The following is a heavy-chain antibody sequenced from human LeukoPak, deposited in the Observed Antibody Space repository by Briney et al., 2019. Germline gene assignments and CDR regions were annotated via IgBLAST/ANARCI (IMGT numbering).Heavy chain of an antibody. CDR2: IRYDGSNK. D-gene: IGHD3-9*01. Sequence: GGSLRLSCAASGFTFSSYGMHWVRQAPGKGLEWVAFIRYDGSNKYYADSVKGRFTISRDNSKNTLYLQMNSLRAEDTAVYYCASPNYDILTGYANWGQGTLVTVSS. V-gene: IGHV3-30*02. J-gene: IGHJ4*02. CDR1: GFTFSSYG. CDR3: ASPNYDILTGYAN.